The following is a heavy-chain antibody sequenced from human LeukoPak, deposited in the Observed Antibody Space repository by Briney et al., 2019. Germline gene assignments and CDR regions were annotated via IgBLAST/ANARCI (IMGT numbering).Heavy chain of an antibody. J-gene: IGHJ6*03. CDR2: INHSGST. CDR3: ARVSMDCTNGVCYYYYYYYMDV. CDR1: GGSFSGYY. Sequence: PSETLSLTCAVYGGSFSGYYWSWIRQPPGKGLEWIGEINHSGSTNYNPSLKSRVTMSVDTSKNQFSLKLSSVTAADTAVYYCARVSMDCTNGVCYYYYYYYMDVWGKGTTVTVSS. D-gene: IGHD2-8*01. V-gene: IGHV4-34*01.